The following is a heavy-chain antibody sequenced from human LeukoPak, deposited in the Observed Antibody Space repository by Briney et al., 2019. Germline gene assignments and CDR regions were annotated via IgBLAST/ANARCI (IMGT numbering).Heavy chain of an antibody. J-gene: IGHJ4*02. D-gene: IGHD4-23*01. CDR3: ARRMYGGNKPYFDY. CDR2: IYPGDSDT. V-gene: IGHV5-51*01. CDR1: GYSFTTYW. Sequence: GASLKISFQGSGYSFTTYWIGWMRQLPGKGLEWMGIIYPGDSDTRYSPSFQGQVTISADKSINTASLQWSSLKASDTAMYYCARRMYGGNKPYFDYWGQGTLVTVSA.